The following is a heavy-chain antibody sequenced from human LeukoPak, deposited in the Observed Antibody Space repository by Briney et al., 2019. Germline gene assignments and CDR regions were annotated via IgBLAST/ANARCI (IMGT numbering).Heavy chain of an antibody. J-gene: IGHJ6*02. CDR1: GFTFSSYA. Sequence: GRSLRLSCAASGFTFSSYAMHWVRQAPGKGLEWVAVISYDGSNKYYADSVKGRFTISRDNSKNTLYLQMNSLRAEDTAVYYCARGPYSSSWYVYYYGMDVWGQGTTVTVSS. CDR3: ARGPYSSSWYVYYYGMDV. V-gene: IGHV3-30-3*01. CDR2: ISYDGSNK. D-gene: IGHD6-13*01.